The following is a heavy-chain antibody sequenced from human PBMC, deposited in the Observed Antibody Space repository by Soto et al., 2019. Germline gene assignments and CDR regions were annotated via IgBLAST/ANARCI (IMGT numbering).Heavy chain of an antibody. V-gene: IGHV4-39*01. J-gene: IGHJ4*02. CDR2: IYYSGST. Sequence: SETLSLTCTVSGGSISSSSYYWGWIRQPPGKGLEWIGSIYYSGSTYYNPSLKSRVTISVDTSKNQFSLKLSSVTAADTAVYYCARRPLKQWLDRFDYWGQGTLVTVSS. D-gene: IGHD6-19*01. CDR1: GGSISSSSYY. CDR3: ARRPLKQWLDRFDY.